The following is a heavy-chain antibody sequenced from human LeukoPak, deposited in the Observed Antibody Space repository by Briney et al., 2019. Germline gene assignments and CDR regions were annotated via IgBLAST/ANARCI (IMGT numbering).Heavy chain of an antibody. Sequence: SVRVSCKAFGGTFSKYSFSWVRQAPGQGLEWMGRIIPIFGTTIYAQKFEGRVTITTDGSTTTAYMDLSSLRSEDTAVYYCARGDGYGYNWFDSWGQGTLVTVSS. CDR3: ARGDGYGYNWFDS. CDR2: IIPIFGTT. V-gene: IGHV1-69*05. D-gene: IGHD5-24*01. J-gene: IGHJ5*01. CDR1: GGTFSKYS.